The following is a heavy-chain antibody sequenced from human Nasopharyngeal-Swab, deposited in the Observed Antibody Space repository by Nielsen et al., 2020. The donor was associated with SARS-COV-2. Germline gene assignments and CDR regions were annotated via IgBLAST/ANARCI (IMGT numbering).Heavy chain of an antibody. J-gene: IGHJ6*03. V-gene: IGHV1-18*01. D-gene: IGHD2-2*01. Sequence: WVRQAPGQGLEWMGWISAYNGNTNYAQKLQGRVTMTTDTSTSTAYMEPRSLRSDDTAVYYCAREVFEVPAATYYYYYYYMDVWGKGTTVTVSS. CDR3: AREVFEVPAATYYYYYYYMDV. CDR2: ISAYNGNT.